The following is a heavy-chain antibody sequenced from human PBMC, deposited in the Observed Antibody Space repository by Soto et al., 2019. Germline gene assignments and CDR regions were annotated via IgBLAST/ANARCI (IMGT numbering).Heavy chain of an antibody. CDR3: AMCIAARPLGYYYGMDV. CDR2: IEPSDSYT. J-gene: IGHJ6*02. Sequence: GESLKISCKGSRYSFTSYWISWVRQMPGKGLEWMGRIEPSDSYTNYSPSFQGHVTISADKSISTAYLQWSSLKASDTAMYYCAMCIAARPLGYYYGMDVWGQGTTVTVSS. CDR1: RYSFTSYW. D-gene: IGHD6-6*01. V-gene: IGHV5-10-1*01.